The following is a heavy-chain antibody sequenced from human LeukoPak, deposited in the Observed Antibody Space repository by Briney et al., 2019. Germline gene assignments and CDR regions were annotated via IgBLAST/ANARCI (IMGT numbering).Heavy chain of an antibody. V-gene: IGHV4-34*01. Sequence: SETLSLTCAVYGGSFSDYFWSWIRQPPGKGLEWIGEINHSGSTNYNPSLKSRVTISVDKSKNQFSLKLSSVTAADTAVYYCASYDILTGYYDAFDIWGQGTMVTVSS. D-gene: IGHD3-9*01. J-gene: IGHJ3*02. CDR1: GGSFSDYF. CDR2: INHSGST. CDR3: ASYDILTGYYDAFDI.